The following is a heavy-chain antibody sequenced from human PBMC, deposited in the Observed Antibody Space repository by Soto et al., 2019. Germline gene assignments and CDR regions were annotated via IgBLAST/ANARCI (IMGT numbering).Heavy chain of an antibody. CDR2: IYTSGST. CDR1: GGAISSYY. CDR3: ARDSGGYSHNWFDP. Sequence: PSEPLSLTCTVSGGAISSYYWSWIRQPAGKGLEWIGRIYTSGSTNYNPSLKRRVTMSVDTSKNRFSLKLRSVTAADTAVYYCARDSGGYSHNWFDPWGQGTRVTVS. J-gene: IGHJ5*02. V-gene: IGHV4-4*07. D-gene: IGHD3-22*01.